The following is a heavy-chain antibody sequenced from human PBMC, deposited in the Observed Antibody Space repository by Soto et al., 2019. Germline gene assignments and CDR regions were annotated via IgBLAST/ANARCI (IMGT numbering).Heavy chain of an antibody. V-gene: IGHV4-59*08. CDR2: IYDIGST. D-gene: IGHD4-17*01. J-gene: IGHJ4*02. CDR3: ARHLTYGGPDFEY. CDR1: GGSIRSYY. Sequence: QAQLQESGPGQVKPSETLSLTCTVSGGSIRSYYWSWIRQPPGKGLEWVGYIYDIGSTDYNPSLKSRVIISGDTSKNQFSLKLSSVTAADTAIYYCARHLTYGGPDFEYRGQGTLVTVSS.